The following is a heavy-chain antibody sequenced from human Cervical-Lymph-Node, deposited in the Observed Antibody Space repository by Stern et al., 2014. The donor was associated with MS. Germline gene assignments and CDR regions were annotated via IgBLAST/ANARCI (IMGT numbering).Heavy chain of an antibody. V-gene: IGHV3-30*01. J-gene: IGHJ4*02. CDR3: ARSHDSYYYGSGNDY. Sequence: MQLVESGGGVVQPGRSLRLSWAASGFTFSSYAMHWVRQAPGKGLEWVAVISYDGSNKYYADSVKGRFTISRDNSKNTLSLQMNSLRAEDTAIYYCARSHDSYYYGSGNDYWGQGTLVTVSS. CDR1: GFTFSSYA. D-gene: IGHD3-10*01. CDR2: ISYDGSNK.